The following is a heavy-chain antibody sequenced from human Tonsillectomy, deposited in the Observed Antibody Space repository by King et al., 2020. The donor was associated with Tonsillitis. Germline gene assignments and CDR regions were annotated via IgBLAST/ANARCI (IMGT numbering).Heavy chain of an antibody. V-gene: IGHV3-23*04. Sequence: VQLVESGGGLVQPGGSLRLSCAASGFTFRSYAMSWVRQAPGKGLEWVSAISGSGGSTFYADSVKGRFTISRDNYKNTLYLQMNSLRAEDTAVYYCAKDLIAVAGTGWFDPWGQGTLVIVSS. D-gene: IGHD6-19*01. CDR3: AKDLIAVAGTGWFDP. J-gene: IGHJ5*02. CDR1: GFTFRSYA. CDR2: ISGSGGST.